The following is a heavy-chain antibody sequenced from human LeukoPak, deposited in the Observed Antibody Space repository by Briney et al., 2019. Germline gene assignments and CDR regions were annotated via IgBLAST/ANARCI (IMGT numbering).Heavy chain of an antibody. CDR2: TNPNSGDT. CDR1: GYTFTCHY. CDR3: ARRLTTSQDLDY. V-gene: IGHV1-2*02. Sequence: ASVKVSCKSSGYTFTCHYMYWVRQAPGQGLEWMGWTNPNSGDTNYAHKFQGRVTMTRDTSIRTAYMDLNRLTSDDTTVYYCARRLTTSQDLDYWGKGTLVTVSS. J-gene: IGHJ4*02. D-gene: IGHD2-2*01.